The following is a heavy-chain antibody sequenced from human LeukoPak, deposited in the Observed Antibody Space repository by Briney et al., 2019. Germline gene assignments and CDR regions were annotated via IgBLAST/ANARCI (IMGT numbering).Heavy chain of an antibody. Sequence: SETLSLTCTVSGGSIISSSFWWGWIRQPPGKGLEWIGSIYYSGVSYYNTSLKSRVTISVDTSKNQFSLKLSSVTAADTAVYYCARLRAFIVVVPAATRLESAGFDYWGQGTLVTVSS. V-gene: IGHV4-39*01. J-gene: IGHJ4*02. D-gene: IGHD2-2*01. CDR2: IYYSGVS. CDR1: GGSIISSSFW. CDR3: ARLRAFIVVVPAATRLESAGFDY.